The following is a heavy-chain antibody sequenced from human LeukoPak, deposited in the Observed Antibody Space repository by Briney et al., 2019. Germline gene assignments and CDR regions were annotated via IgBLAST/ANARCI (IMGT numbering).Heavy chain of an antibody. CDR2: IYYSGST. CDR1: GGSISSYY. CDR3: ARGGDHPTFLFYYMDV. J-gene: IGHJ6*03. V-gene: IGHV4-59*01. D-gene: IGHD3-16*01. Sequence: LETLSLTCIVSGGSISSYYWSWIRQPPGKGLEWIGYIYYSGSTNYNPSLRSRVTISVDTSKNQFSLKLSSVTAADTAVYYCARGGDHPTFLFYYMDVWGKGTTVTVSS.